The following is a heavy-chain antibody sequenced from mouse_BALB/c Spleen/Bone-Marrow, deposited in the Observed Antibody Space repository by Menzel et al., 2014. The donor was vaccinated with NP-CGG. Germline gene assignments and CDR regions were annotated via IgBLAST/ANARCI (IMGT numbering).Heavy chain of an antibody. CDR3: VRSDDGWFAY. Sequence: VQLKESGGGLVQPKGSLKLSCAASGFTFNTYAMNWVRQAPGEGLEWVARIRSKSNNYATYYADSVKDRFTISRDDSQSMLYLQMNNLKTEDTAMYYCVRSDDGWFAYWGQGTLVTVSA. CDR2: IRSKSNNYAT. J-gene: IGHJ3*01. D-gene: IGHD2-3*01. CDR1: GFTFNTYA. V-gene: IGHV10-1*02.